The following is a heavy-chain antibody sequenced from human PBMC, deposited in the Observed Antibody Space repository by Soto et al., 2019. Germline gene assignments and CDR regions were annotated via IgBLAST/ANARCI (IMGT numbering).Heavy chain of an antibody. D-gene: IGHD4-17*01. CDR2: IWYDGSNK. J-gene: IGHJ5*02. CDR1: GFTFSSYG. Sequence: QVQLVESGGGVVQPGRSLRLSCAASGFTFSSYGMHWVRQAPGKGLEWVAVIWYDGSNKYYADSVKGRFTSSRDNSKNTLYLQMNSLSAEDTAVYYCAREYGDGDYVFWFDPWGQGTLVTVSS. CDR3: AREYGDGDYVFWFDP. V-gene: IGHV3-33*01.